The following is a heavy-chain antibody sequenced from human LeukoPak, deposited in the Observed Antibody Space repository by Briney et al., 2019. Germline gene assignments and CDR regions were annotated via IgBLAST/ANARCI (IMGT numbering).Heavy chain of an antibody. V-gene: IGHV4-34*01. CDR1: GGSLSGYY. Sequence: KPSETLSLTCAVYGGSLSGYYWSWIRQPPGKGLEWIGEINHSGSTNYNPSLKSRVTISVDTSKNQFSLKLSSVTAADTAVYYCARVGADSEAAFDIWGQGTMVTVSS. D-gene: IGHD1-26*01. CDR3: ARVGADSEAAFDI. J-gene: IGHJ3*02. CDR2: INHSGST.